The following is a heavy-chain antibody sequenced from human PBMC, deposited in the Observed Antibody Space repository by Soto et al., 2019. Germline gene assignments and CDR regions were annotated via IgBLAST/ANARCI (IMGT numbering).Heavy chain of an antibody. V-gene: IGHV4-30-4*01. CDR2: IYYTGST. CDR1: GGSISSGDYY. D-gene: IGHD5-18*01. Sequence: QLQLQESGPGLVKPSQTLSLTCTVSGGSISSGDYYWSWVRQPPGKAPVYSGYIYYTGSTYYNPSHKSRVTIAVPTCKNHIAPKLDFVTAADTAVYYCVRREAVQHQYYFDYWGQGTLVTVS. CDR3: VRREAVQHQYYFDY. J-gene: IGHJ4*02.